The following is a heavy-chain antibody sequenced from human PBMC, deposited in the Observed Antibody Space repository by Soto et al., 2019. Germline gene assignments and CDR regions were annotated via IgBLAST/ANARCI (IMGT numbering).Heavy chain of an antibody. CDR3: AADSSEYCGGDCYDY. D-gene: IGHD2-21*01. CDR1: GYTLTELS. V-gene: IGHV1-24*01. Sequence: EASVKVSCKVSGYTLTELSMHWVRQAPGKGLEWMGGFDPEDGETIYAQKFQGRVTMTEDTSTDTAYMELSSLRSEDTAVYYCAADSSEYCGGDCYDYWGQGTLVTVSS. CDR2: FDPEDGET. J-gene: IGHJ4*02.